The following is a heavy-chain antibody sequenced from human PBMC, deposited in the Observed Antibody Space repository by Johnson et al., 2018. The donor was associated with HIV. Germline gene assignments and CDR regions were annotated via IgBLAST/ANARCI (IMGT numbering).Heavy chain of an antibody. CDR3: AKDQGFVYGGNSDAFDI. CDR1: GFTFSSYA. J-gene: IGHJ3*02. V-gene: IGHV3-30*04. Sequence: QVQLVESGGGVVQPGRSLRLSCAASGFTFSSYAMHWVRQPPGKGLEWVAVISYDGSNKYYADSVKGRLTISRDNSKNTLYLQMNSLRAEDTAIYYCAKDQGFVYGGNSDAFDIWGQGTMVTVSS. D-gene: IGHD4-23*01. CDR2: ISYDGSNK.